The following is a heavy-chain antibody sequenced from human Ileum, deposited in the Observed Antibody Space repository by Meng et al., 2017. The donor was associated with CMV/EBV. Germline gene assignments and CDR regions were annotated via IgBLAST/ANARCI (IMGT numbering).Heavy chain of an antibody. CDR2: NSTTGST. Sequence: LSITCSVSGSSVTNYDWAWIRQAPGKGLEYIAENSTTGSTTYSPSLKSRLTISMDTSKNQFSLKLSSVTAADTAMYFCARRWSGNDYWGQGTLVTVSS. CDR1: GSSVTNYD. V-gene: IGHV4-59*02. D-gene: IGHD5-24*01. CDR3: ARRWSGNDY. J-gene: IGHJ4*02.